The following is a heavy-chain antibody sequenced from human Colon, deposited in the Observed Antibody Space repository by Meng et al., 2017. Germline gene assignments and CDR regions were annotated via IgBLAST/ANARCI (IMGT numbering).Heavy chain of an antibody. V-gene: IGHV4-61*01. CDR3: ARGPLDY. Sequence: APLDESGAGLVRPSATLSLTCTVSGGSVSSGSYYWSWIRQPPGKGLEWIGYIYYTGSTNYNPSLKSRVTISVDTSKNQFSLKLSSVTAADTAVYYCARGPLDYWGQGTLVTVSS. CDR2: IYYTGST. J-gene: IGHJ4*02. CDR1: GGSVSSGSYY.